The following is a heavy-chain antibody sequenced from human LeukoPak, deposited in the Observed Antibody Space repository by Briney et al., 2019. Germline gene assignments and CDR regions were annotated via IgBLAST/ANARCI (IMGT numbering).Heavy chain of an antibody. CDR1: GSSISGYY. D-gene: IGHD1-26*01. CDR3: ARDEVGATQGPI. Sequence: SETLSLTCTVSGSSISGYYWNWIRQPAGKGLEWIGRLHPSGATNYNPSLKSRITMSLDTSKNQFSLKLSSVTTADTAVYYCARDEVGATQGPIWGQGTMVTVSS. V-gene: IGHV4-4*07. J-gene: IGHJ3*02. CDR2: LHPSGAT.